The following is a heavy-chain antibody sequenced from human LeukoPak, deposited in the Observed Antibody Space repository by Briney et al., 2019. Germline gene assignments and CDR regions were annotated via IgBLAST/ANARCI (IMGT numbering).Heavy chain of an antibody. CDR3: ARLTGAASGTYYFDY. Sequence: GGSLRLSCAASGFTFDDYAMDWVRHAPGKGLEWVSGVSWNSRIIDYADSVKGRFTISRDNAKRSLYLQMNSLRSEDTAFYYCARLTGAASGTYYFDYWGQGTLVTVSS. V-gene: IGHV3-9*01. CDR2: VSWNSRII. J-gene: IGHJ4*02. D-gene: IGHD1-26*01. CDR1: GFTFDDYA.